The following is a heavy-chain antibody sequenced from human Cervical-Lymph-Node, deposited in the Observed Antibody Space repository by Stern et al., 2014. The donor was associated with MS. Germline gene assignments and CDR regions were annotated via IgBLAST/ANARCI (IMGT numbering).Heavy chain of an antibody. CDR1: GFTFSTYA. D-gene: IGHD3-10*01. CDR3: ARGGRGVGLEY. V-gene: IGHV3-30-3*01. CDR2: VSYDGTQR. J-gene: IGHJ4*02. Sequence: VQLEESGGGVVQPGRSLSLSCVASGFTFSTYAMHGVRQAQGKGLEWVSFVSYDGTQRNSTDSVKARFTISRDNSKNTLYLHMNSLRDEDTAVYFCARGGRGVGLEYWGQGALVTVSS.